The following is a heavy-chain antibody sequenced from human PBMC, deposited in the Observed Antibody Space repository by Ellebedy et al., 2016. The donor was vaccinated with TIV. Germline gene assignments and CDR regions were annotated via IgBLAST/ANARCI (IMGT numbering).Heavy chain of an antibody. CDR2: IYYSGST. D-gene: IGHD6-19*01. CDR3: ARGQWLVPDDAFDI. Sequence: MPSETLSLTCTVPGGSISSYYWSWIRQPPGKGLEWIGYIYYSGSTNYNPSLKSRVTISVDTSKNQFSLKLSSVTAADTAVYYCARGQWLVPDDAFDIWGQGTMVTVSS. J-gene: IGHJ3*02. V-gene: IGHV4-59*12. CDR1: GGSISSYY.